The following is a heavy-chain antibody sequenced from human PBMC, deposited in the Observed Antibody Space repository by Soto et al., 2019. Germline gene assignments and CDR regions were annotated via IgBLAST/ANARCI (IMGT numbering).Heavy chain of an antibody. J-gene: IGHJ3*02. Sequence: ASVKVSCKASGYTFTSYCISWVRQAPGQGREWMGWINPKSGGTNYAPKFQGWVTMTRDTSITTAYLDLSRLRSDDTAVYYCARDRESIVRGVIIGGAFDIWGQGTMVNVSS. CDR3: ARDRESIVRGVIIGGAFDI. V-gene: IGHV1-2*04. CDR2: INPKSGGT. D-gene: IGHD3-10*01. CDR1: GYTFTSYC.